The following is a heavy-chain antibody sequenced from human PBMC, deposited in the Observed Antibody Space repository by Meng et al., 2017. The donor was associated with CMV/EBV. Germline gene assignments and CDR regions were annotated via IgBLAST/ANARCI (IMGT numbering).Heavy chain of an antibody. J-gene: IGHJ6*02. D-gene: IGHD5-18*01. CDR1: GYTFTSYD. CDR3: ARVELNTAMSGYGMDV. CDR2: MNPNSGNT. Sequence: ASVKVSCKASGYTFTSYDINWVRQATGQGLEWMGWMNPNSGNTGYAQKFQGRVTITRNTSISTAYMELSSLRSEDTAVYYCARVELNTAMSGYGMDVWGQGTTVTVSS. V-gene: IGHV1-8*03.